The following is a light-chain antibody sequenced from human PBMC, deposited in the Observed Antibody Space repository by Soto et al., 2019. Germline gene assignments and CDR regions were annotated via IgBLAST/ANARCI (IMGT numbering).Light chain of an antibody. CDR2: DAS. J-gene: IGKJ1*01. Sequence: EIVMTQSPASLSVSPGERATHSGGASQSVSSSYLAWYQQKPGLAHRLLIYDASSRATGIPDRFSGSGSGTDVTLTISRLEPDDSAVYYCQQYGSSPRTFGPATKVDI. CDR1: QSVSSSY. V-gene: IGKV3D-20*01. CDR3: QQYGSSPRT.